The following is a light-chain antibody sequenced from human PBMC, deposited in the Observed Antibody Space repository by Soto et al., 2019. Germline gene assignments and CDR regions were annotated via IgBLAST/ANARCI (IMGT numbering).Light chain of an antibody. CDR2: EVS. CDR1: SSDVGGYKF. J-gene: IGLJ3*02. Sequence: QSALTQPASVSGSPGQSITISCTGTSSDVGGYKFVSWYQQHPGNAPKLMIYEVSNRPSGVSNRFSGSKSGNTASLTISVLQAEDEADDYCSSYTTGSTRVFGGGTKVTVL. CDR3: SSYTTGSTRV. V-gene: IGLV2-14*01.